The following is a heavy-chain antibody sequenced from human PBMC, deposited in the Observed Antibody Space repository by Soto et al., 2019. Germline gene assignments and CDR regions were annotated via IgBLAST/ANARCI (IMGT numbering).Heavy chain of an antibody. CDR2: IVVGSGNT. D-gene: IGHD3-10*01. CDR3: AAELPTMVRGVITVDYYYGMDV. Sequence: GASVKVSCKASGFTFTSSAMQWVRQARGQRLEWIGWIVVGSGNTNYAQKFQERVTITRDMSTSTAYMELSSLRSEDTAVYYCAAELPTMVRGVITVDYYYGMDVWG. CDR1: GFTFTSSA. V-gene: IGHV1-58*02. J-gene: IGHJ6*02.